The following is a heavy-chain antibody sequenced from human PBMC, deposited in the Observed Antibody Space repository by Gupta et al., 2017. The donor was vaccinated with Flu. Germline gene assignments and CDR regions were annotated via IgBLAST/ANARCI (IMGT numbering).Heavy chain of an antibody. D-gene: IGHD6-19*01. CDR3: AKSKMWLRDGFDI. Sequence: AMTWVRQAPGQGLVWVSTIGGIGGGTFYADSVRGRFTISRDNSKNTVYLHMKGLRDEDTAVYYCAKSKMWLRDGFDIWGQGTTVTVSS. CDR1: A. V-gene: IGHV3-23*01. J-gene: IGHJ6*02. CDR2: IGGIGGGT.